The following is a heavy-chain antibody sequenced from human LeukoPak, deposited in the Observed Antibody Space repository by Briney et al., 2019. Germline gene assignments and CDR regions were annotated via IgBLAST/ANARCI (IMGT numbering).Heavy chain of an antibody. J-gene: IGHJ3*02. CDR1: GGSISTYF. D-gene: IGHD3-22*01. V-gene: IGHV4-59*01. CDR2: IYYSGST. Sequence: PSETLSLTCTVSGGSISTYFWTWIRQPPGKGLEWIGNIYYSGSTNYRPSLKSRATISVDTSRNQFSLRLSSVTAADTAVYYCARCQSKYFYDRGGFDIWGQGTMVTASS. CDR3: ARCQSKYFYDRGGFDI.